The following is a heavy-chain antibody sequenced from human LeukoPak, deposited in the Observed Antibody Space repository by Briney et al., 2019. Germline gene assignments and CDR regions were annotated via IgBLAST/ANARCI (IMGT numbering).Heavy chain of an antibody. CDR2: ILNDGSNE. CDR3: ARGEFNGLDY. CDR1: GFTFINYA. V-gene: IGHV3-30*19. D-gene: IGHD2-8*01. J-gene: IGHJ4*02. Sequence: GGSLRLSCAASGFTFINYAMHWVRQTPGKGLEWVAVILNDGSNEFYADSVRGRFTISRDNSKNTLWLQMNSLTAEDTAVYYCARGEFNGLDYWGQGTLVTVSS.